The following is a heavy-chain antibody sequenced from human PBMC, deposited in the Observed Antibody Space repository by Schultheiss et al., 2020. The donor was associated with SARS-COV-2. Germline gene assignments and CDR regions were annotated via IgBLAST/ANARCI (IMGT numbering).Heavy chain of an antibody. CDR1: GYTFTSYY. V-gene: IGHV1-46*01. Sequence: ASVKVSCKASGYTFTSYYMHWVRQAPGQGLEWMGIINPSGGSTSYAQKFQGRVTMTRDTSTSTVYMELSSLRSEDTAVYYCALHLLRLGGHGWFDPWGQGTLVTVSS. J-gene: IGHJ5*02. CDR2: INPSGGST. D-gene: IGHD3-3*01. CDR3: ALHLLRLGGHGWFDP.